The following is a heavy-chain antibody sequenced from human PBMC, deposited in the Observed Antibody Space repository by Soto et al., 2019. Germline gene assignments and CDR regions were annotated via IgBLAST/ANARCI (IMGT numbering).Heavy chain of an antibody. V-gene: IGHV4-39*01. J-gene: IGHJ3*02. Sequence: SETLSLTCTVSGGSISSSSYYWGWIRQPPGKGLEWIGSIYYSGSTYYNPSFKSRVTISVDTSKNQFSLKLSSVTAADTAVYYCARVLIAVAGTLSAFDIWGQGTMVTVS. CDR1: GGSISSSSYY. CDR2: IYYSGST. D-gene: IGHD6-19*01. CDR3: ARVLIAVAGTLSAFDI.